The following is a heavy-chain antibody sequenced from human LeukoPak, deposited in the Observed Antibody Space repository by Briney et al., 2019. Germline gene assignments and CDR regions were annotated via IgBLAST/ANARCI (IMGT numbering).Heavy chain of an antibody. CDR1: GYTFTGYY. J-gene: IGHJ3*02. V-gene: IGHV1-2*02. D-gene: IGHD3-9*01. Sequence: ASVKVSCKASGYTFTGYYMHWVRQAPGQGLEWMGWINPNSGGTNYARKFQGRVTMTRDTSISTAYMELSRLRSDDTAVYYCARDKDYDILTGPVDIWGQGTMVTVSS. CDR2: INPNSGGT. CDR3: ARDKDYDILTGPVDI.